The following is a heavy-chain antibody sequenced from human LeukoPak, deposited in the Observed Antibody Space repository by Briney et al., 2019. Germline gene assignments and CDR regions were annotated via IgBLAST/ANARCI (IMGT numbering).Heavy chain of an antibody. CDR3: ARHSGYSYGPNEYYFDY. J-gene: IGHJ4*02. D-gene: IGHD5-18*01. V-gene: IGHV3-66*04. CDR2: IYSGGSK. Sequence: GGSLRLSCAASGFTVSSNYMSWVRQAPGKGLEWVSVIYSGGSKYYADSVKGRFTISRDDSKNTLHLQMNTLRAEDTAVYYCARHSGYSYGPNEYYFDYWGQGTLVTVSS. CDR1: GFTVSSNY.